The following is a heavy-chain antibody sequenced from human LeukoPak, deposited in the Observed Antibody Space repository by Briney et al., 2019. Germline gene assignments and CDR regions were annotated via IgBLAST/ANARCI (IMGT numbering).Heavy chain of an antibody. V-gene: IGHV1-3*01. CDR2: INASNGNT. CDR3: ARGSYSYDTSGYSWFDP. CDR1: GFNFITYT. D-gene: IGHD3-22*01. J-gene: IGHJ5*02. Sequence: ASVKVSCKTSGFNFITYTMHWVRQAPGQRLEWMGWINASNGNTKYSQKFQGRVTITRDTSASTAYMEVSSLRSEDTAVYYCARGSYSYDTSGYSWFDPWGQGTLVTVSS.